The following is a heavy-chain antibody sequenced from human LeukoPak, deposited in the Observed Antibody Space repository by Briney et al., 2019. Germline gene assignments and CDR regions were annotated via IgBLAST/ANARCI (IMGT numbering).Heavy chain of an antibody. CDR2: ITSSSNYI. CDR3: ARSRGAFDI. J-gene: IGHJ3*02. CDR1: GFTFSSYS. V-gene: IGHV3-21*01. Sequence: GGSLRLSCAASGFTFSSYSINWVRQAPGKGLEYVSSITSSSNYIYYADSVKGRFTISRDNTKNSLYLQMNSLRAEDTAVYYCARSRGAFDIWGQGTLATVSS.